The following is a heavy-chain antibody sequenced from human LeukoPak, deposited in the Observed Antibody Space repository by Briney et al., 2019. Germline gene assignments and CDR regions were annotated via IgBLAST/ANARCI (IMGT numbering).Heavy chain of an antibody. CDR1: GGSVSSGSYY. Sequence: PSETLSLTCTVSGGSVSSGSYYWSWIRQPPGKGLEYIGYIYYSGSTYYNPSLKSRVTMSVDTSKNQFSLRLSSVTAADTAVYYCARLGGLPGYYFDYWGQGTLVAVSS. V-gene: IGHV4-61*01. D-gene: IGHD3-10*01. J-gene: IGHJ4*02. CDR3: ARLGGLPGYYFDY. CDR2: IYYSGST.